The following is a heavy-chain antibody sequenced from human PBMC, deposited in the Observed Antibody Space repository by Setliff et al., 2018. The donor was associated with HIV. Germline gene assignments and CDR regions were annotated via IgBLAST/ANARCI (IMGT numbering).Heavy chain of an antibody. CDR3: ARSEGHLYYDDDTGYVLRAFDI. V-gene: IGHV3-21*01. J-gene: IGHJ3*02. Sequence: GGSLRLSCAVSGFSFNTYSMNWVRQAPGKGLEWVSSISSSGGYIFYADSVKGRLTISRDNSKNTLYLQMNSLRAEDTAVYCCARSEGHLYYDDDTGYVLRAFDIWGQGTMVTVSS. CDR1: GFSFNTYS. CDR2: ISSSGGYI. D-gene: IGHD3-22*01.